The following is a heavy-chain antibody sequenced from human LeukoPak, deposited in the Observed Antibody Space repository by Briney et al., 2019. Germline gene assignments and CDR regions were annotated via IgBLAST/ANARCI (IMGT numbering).Heavy chain of an antibody. CDR2: INPSGDST. CDR1: GYTFTSYY. V-gene: IGHV1-46*01. D-gene: IGHD3-22*01. Sequence: GAPVKVSCKASGYTFTSYYMHWVRQAPGQGLEWMGMINPSGDSTSYAQKFQGRVTMTRDTSTSTVYMELSSLRSEDTALYYCARSLTMIIVGPSASFDYWGQGTLVTVSS. J-gene: IGHJ4*02. CDR3: ARSLTMIIVGPSASFDY.